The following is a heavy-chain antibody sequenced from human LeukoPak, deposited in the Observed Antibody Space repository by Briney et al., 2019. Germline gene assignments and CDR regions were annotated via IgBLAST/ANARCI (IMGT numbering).Heavy chain of an antibody. CDR2: ISGSGGST. CDR1: GFTFSSYA. Sequence: GGSLRLSCAVSGFTFSSYAMSWARQAPGKGLEWVSGISGSGGSTYYADPVQGRFTISTDNSKNTLYLQMNSLRAEDTAVYYCAKCLGDGGNYYFDYWGQGTLVTVSS. CDR3: AKCLGDGGNYYFDY. J-gene: IGHJ4*02. D-gene: IGHD4-23*01. V-gene: IGHV3-23*01.